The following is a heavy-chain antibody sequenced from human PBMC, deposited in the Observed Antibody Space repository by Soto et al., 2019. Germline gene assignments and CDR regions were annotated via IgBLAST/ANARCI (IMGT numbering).Heavy chain of an antibody. CDR2: ISYDGNRI. CDR1: GFTFSTYS. V-gene: IGHV3-30-3*02. J-gene: IGHJ5*02. D-gene: IGHD2-21*02. CDR3: ARGLVVTAKGWFDL. Sequence: QVQLVESGGGVVQPGESLRLSCAASGFTFSTYSMNWVRQSPGKGLEWVAVISYDGNRIYYADSVKGRFTISRDNAKNTMFLQMSGLRPEDTAIYYCARGLVVTAKGWFDLWGQGTQVTVSS.